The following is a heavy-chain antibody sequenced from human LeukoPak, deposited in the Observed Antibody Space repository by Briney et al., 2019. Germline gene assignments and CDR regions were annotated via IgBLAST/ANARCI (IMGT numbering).Heavy chain of an antibody. J-gene: IGHJ4*02. D-gene: IGHD1-7*01. CDR2: IYSGGST. CDR3: AREGREITGTTFDY. V-gene: IGHV3-66*01. Sequence: QSGGFLRLSCAASGFTVSSNYMSWVRQAPGKGLEWVSVIYSGGSTYYADSVKGRFTISRDNSKNTLYLQMNSLRAEDTAVYYCAREGREITGTTFDYWGQGTLVTVSS. CDR1: GFTVSSNY.